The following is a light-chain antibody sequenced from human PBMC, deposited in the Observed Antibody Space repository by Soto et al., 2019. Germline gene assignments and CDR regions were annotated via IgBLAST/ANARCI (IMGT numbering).Light chain of an antibody. CDR3: QQRSNWPIT. CDR2: DAS. J-gene: IGKJ3*01. Sequence: LLPQSPDTLSFSPGERATLSCRASQSVSRYLGWYQQKPGQAPRLLIYDASNRATGIPARFSGSGSGTDFSLTISSLEPEDFAVYYCQQRSNWPITFGLGTKVDIK. V-gene: IGKV3-11*01. CDR1: QSVSRY.